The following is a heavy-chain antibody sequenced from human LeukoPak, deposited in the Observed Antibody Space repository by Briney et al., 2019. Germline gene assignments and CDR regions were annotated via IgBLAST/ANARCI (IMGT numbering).Heavy chain of an antibody. CDR1: GGSISSSSYY. V-gene: IGHV4-39*07. Sequence: SETLSLTCTVSGGSISSSSYYWGWIRQPPGKGLEWIGSIYYSGSTYYNPSLKSRVTISVDTSKNQFSLKLSSVTAADTAVYYCARVPQDYYYDSSGYAFDIWGQGTMVTVSS. CDR2: IYYSGST. D-gene: IGHD3-22*01. J-gene: IGHJ3*02. CDR3: ARVPQDYYYDSSGYAFDI.